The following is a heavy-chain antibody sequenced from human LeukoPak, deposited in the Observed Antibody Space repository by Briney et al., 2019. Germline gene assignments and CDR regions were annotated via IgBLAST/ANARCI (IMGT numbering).Heavy chain of an antibody. D-gene: IGHD6-13*01. V-gene: IGHV3-20*04. CDR2: INWNGGST. CDR3: AILAAAAPPPNCYMDV. CDR1: VFTFDDYG. J-gene: IGHJ6*03. Sequence: AGGSLRLSCAASVFTFDDYGMSWVRQAPGKGLEGVSGINWNGGSTGYADSVKGRFTISRDNAKNSLYLQMNSLRAEDTALYYCAILAAAAPPPNCYMDVWGKGTTVTVSS.